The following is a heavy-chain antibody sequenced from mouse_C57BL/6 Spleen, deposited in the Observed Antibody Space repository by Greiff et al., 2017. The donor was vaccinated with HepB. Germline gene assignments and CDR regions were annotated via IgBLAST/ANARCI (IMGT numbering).Heavy chain of an antibody. CDR2: IDPSDSYT. J-gene: IGHJ2*01. Sequence: VQLQQSGAELVMPGASVKLSCKASGYTFTSYWMHWVKQRPGQGLEWIGEIDPSDSYTNYNQKFKGKSTLTVDKSSSTAYMQLSSLTSEDSAVYYCARRYSGSSYFDYWGQGTTLTVSS. D-gene: IGHD1-1*01. V-gene: IGHV1-69*01. CDR3: ARRYSGSSYFDY. CDR1: GYTFTSYW.